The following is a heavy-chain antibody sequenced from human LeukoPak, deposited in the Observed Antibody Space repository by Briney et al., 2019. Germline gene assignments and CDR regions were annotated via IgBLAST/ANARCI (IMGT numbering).Heavy chain of an antibody. CDR3: ARDSSSLKFDY. J-gene: IGHJ4*02. V-gene: IGHV3-23*01. CDR1: GFTFSSYA. D-gene: IGHD6-6*01. CDR2: ISGSDGST. Sequence: GGSLRLSCAASGFTFSSYAMNWVRQAPGKGLEWVSVISGSDGSTYYADSVKGRFTISRDNAKNSLYLQMNSLRAEDTAVYYCARDSSSLKFDYWGQGTLVTVSS.